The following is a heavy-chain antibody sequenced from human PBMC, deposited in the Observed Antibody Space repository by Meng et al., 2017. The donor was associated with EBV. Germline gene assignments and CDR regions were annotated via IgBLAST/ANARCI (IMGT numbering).Heavy chain of an antibody. CDR1: VFFPLTRGMG. D-gene: IGHD2/OR15-2a*01. V-gene: IGHV2-5*06. Sequence: GKPPQTLPLPCTFSVFFPLTRGMGVGWIRQPPGNPLECLTLVHWENVDPYCSFLRNGLSISNDPSKDQVVLRLTNMDPVDSGTHYCAPVAYRRGFTFFDSWGQGILVTVSS. J-gene: IGHJ4*02. CDR3: APVAYRRGFTFFDS. CDR2: VHWENVD.